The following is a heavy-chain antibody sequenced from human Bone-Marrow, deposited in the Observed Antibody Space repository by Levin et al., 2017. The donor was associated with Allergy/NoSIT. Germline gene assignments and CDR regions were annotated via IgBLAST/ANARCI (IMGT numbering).Heavy chain of an antibody. CDR1: GFTFSNYA. CDR2: VGGGDGDST. Sequence: LGESLKISCAASGFTFSNYAMSWVRQTPGKDLQWVSAVGGGDGDSTYYADSVKGRFTISRDSSKSILFLQMDSLRAEDTAVYYCAKGPRYGDYRYFDKWGQGTLVTVSS. J-gene: IGHJ4*02. CDR3: AKGPRYGDYRYFDK. V-gene: IGHV3-23*01. D-gene: IGHD4-17*01.